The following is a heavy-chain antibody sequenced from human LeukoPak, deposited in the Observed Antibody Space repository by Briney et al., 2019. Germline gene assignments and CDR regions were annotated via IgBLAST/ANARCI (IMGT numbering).Heavy chain of an antibody. CDR1: GGSISSSSYY. J-gene: IGHJ4*02. V-gene: IGHV4-39*07. CDR2: IYYSGST. Sequence: SETLSLTCTVSGGSISSSSYYWGWIRQPPGKGLEWIGSIYYSGSTYYNPSLKSRVTISVDTSKNQFSLKLSSVTAADTAVYYCVGGYYDILTGYYSRYYFDYWGQGTLVTVSS. CDR3: VGGYYDILTGYYSRYYFDY. D-gene: IGHD3-9*01.